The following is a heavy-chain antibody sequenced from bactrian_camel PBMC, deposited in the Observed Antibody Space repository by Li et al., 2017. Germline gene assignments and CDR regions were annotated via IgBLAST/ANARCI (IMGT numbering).Heavy chain of an antibody. CDR2: ISWLGSNK. D-gene: IGHD3*01. J-gene: IGHJ4*01. V-gene: IGHV3-3*01. CDR1: GDTYTSGF. CDR3: ATALQSGGYGQYEYHV. Sequence: HVQLVESGGGSVQAGGSLRLSCTASGDTYTSGFMGWFRQAPGKEREGVSLISWLGSNKLYTGSVEGRFTISRDNAKNTVYLQMNSLKSEDTALYYCATALQSGGYGQYEYHVWGQGTQVTVS.